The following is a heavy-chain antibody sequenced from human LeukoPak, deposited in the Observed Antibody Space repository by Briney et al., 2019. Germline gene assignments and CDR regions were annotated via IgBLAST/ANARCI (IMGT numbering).Heavy chain of an antibody. D-gene: IGHD4-11*01. J-gene: IGHJ4*02. Sequence: PSETLSLTCTVSGVSISGFYWSWIRQPPGKGLEWIGYMDKSGGTTYNPSLKSRVTISVDTSKNQFSLNVSPVTDADTAVYYCARDYSKGGGFDFWGQGTLVTVSS. CDR2: MDKSGGT. CDR3: ARDYSKGGGFDF. CDR1: GVSISGFY. V-gene: IGHV4-59*01.